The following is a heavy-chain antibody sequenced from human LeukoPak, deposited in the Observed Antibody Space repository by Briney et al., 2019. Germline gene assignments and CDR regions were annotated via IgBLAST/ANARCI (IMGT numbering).Heavy chain of an antibody. J-gene: IGHJ5*02. CDR2: INPNSGGT. D-gene: IGHD2-2*03. CDR3: ARTPLGYCSSTSCYEGDWFDP. Sequence: GASVKVSCKASGYTFTGYYMHWVRQAPGQGLEWIGGINPNSGGTNYAQKFQGRVTMTRDTSISPAYMELSRLRSDDPAVYHCARTPLGYCSSTSCYEGDWFDPWGQGTLVTVSS. V-gene: IGHV1-2*02. CDR1: GYTFTGYY.